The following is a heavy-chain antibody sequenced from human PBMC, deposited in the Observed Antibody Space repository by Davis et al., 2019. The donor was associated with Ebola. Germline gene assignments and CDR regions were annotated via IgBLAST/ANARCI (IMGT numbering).Heavy chain of an antibody. V-gene: IGHV4-59*01. CDR1: GGSISYYY. Sequence: MPSETLSLTCTVSGGSISYYYWNWNRQAPGKGLEWVGDIYYSGTTNYNPSLKSRVTIPVDTSKNQFSLRLSSVTAADTAVYYWARANTGMVPPEIDSWSRGTLVTVSS. CDR2: IYYSGTT. D-gene: IGHD5-18*01. CDR3: ARANTGMVPPEIDS. J-gene: IGHJ4*02.